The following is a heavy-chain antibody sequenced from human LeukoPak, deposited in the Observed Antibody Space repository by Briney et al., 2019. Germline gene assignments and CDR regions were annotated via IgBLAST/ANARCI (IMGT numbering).Heavy chain of an antibody. D-gene: IGHD6-6*01. CDR1: GFNFSNYG. Sequence: PGRSLRLSCAASGFNFSNYGMHWVRQAPGKGLEWVAVIYYDGSNKYYADSVKGRFTISRDNSKNAVYLQMNSLRAEDTAVYYCAKDLAARLDYWGRGTLVTVSS. V-gene: IGHV3-33*06. CDR2: IYYDGSNK. CDR3: AKDLAARLDY. J-gene: IGHJ4*02.